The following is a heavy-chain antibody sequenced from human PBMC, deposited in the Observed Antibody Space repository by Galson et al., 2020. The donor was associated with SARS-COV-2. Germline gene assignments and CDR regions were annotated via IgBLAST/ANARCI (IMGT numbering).Heavy chain of an antibody. CDR1: GLTFSSYA. D-gene: IGHD4-4*01. CDR2: ISFDGSEK. Sequence: GGSLRLSCAASGLTFSSYAMHWVRQAPGKGLEWVAIISFDGSEKHYADSVKGRYTVSRDNSKNTVSLEMNGLRDEDTAVYYCARDSRTATAGVPAGAAGYWGQGTLVTVSS. V-gene: IGHV3-30-3*01. J-gene: IGHJ4*02. CDR3: ARDSRTATAGVPAGAAGY.